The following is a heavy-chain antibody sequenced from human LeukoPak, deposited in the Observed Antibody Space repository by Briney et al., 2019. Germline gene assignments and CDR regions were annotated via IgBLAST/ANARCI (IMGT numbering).Heavy chain of an antibody. CDR2: ISGSGGST. J-gene: IGHJ5*02. V-gene: IGHV3-23*01. CDR3: AKENYYDSSAYYFSP. CDR1: GFTFSSYA. D-gene: IGHD3-22*01. Sequence: PGGSLRLSCAASGFTFSSYAMSWVRQAPGKGLEWVSAISGSGGSTYYADSVKGRFTISRDNSKNTLFLQMNSLRAEDTAVYYCAKENYYDSSAYYFSPWGQGTLVTVSS.